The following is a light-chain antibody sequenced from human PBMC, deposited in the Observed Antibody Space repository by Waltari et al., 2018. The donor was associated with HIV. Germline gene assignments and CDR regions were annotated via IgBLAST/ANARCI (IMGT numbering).Light chain of an antibody. Sequence: QSALTQPPSASGSPGQSVTISCTGTSSAVGGYNYVSWYQQPPGKAPKLIIYEVSKRPSGVPDRFSGSKSGNTASLTVSGLQAEDEADYYCSSYAGSNNLFGGGTKLTVL. CDR3: SSYAGSNNL. J-gene: IGLJ2*01. CDR2: EVS. V-gene: IGLV2-8*01. CDR1: SSAVGGYNY.